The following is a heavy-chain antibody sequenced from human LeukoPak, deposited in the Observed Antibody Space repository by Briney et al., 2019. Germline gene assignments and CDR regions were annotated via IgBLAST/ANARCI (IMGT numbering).Heavy chain of an antibody. CDR3: ARARGSGSYYGHDYYYYHYMDV. CDR1: GGTFSSYA. D-gene: IGHD3-10*01. J-gene: IGHJ6*03. CDR2: IIPILGIA. Sequence: ASVKVSCKASGGTFSSYAISWVRQAPGQGLEWMGRIIPILGIANYAQKFQGRVTITADKSTSTVYMELSSLRSEDTAIYYCARARGSGSYYGHDYYYYHYMDVWGKGTTVTVSS. V-gene: IGHV1-69*04.